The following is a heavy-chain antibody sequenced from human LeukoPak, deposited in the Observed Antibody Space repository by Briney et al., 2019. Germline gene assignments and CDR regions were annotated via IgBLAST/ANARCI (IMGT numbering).Heavy chain of an antibody. CDR3: ARKNRREFYGSGSDY. D-gene: IGHD3-10*01. CDR1: GFTFSSYN. J-gene: IGHJ4*02. Sequence: PGGSLRLSCAASGFTFSSYNVNWVRQAPGKGLEWVSSITSSGNYMHYADSVKGRFTISRDNAKNSLYLQMNSLRAEDTAVYYCARKNRREFYGSGSDYWGQGTVVTVSS. V-gene: IGHV3-21*01. CDR2: ITSSGNYM.